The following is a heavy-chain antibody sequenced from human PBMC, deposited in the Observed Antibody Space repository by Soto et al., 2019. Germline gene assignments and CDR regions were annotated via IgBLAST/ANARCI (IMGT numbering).Heavy chain of an antibody. J-gene: IGHJ4*02. D-gene: IGHD2-2*01. Sequence: QVQLQESGPGLVKPSGTLSLTCAVSGVSISSSDWWSWVRKPPGKGLEWIGEIYDSGSTNYNPSLKSRVTISVDKSKNEFSLRLSSVTAADTAVYYCARVTAPGVLYFDYWGQGTLVTVSS. CDR1: GVSISSSDW. CDR3: ARVTAPGVLYFDY. V-gene: IGHV4-4*02. CDR2: IYDSGST.